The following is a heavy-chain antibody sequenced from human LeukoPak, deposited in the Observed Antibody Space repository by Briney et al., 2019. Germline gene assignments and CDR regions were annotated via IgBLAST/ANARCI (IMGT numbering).Heavy chain of an antibody. CDR2: INSDGSST. CDR1: GFTLSSYW. Sequence: PGGSLRLSCAASGFTLSSYWMHWVRQAPGKGLVWVSRINSDGSSTSYADSVKGRFTISRDNAKNTLYLQMNSLRAEDTAVYYCASGSGYTAFDIWGQGTMVTVSS. CDR3: ASGSGYTAFDI. J-gene: IGHJ3*02. D-gene: IGHD5-12*01. V-gene: IGHV3-74*01.